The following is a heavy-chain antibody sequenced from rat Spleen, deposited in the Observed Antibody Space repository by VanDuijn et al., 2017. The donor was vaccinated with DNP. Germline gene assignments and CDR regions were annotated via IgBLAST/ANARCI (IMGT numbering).Heavy chain of an antibody. CDR1: GFTFSDYY. J-gene: IGHJ4*01. Sequence: EVQLVESGGGLVQPGRSLKLSCAASGFTFSDYYMAWVRQAPTKGLEWVAYISYDGGSTYYGDSVKGRFTISRDNAKSTLYLQMNSLRSEDMATYYCARHRGAMDAWGQGTSVTVSS. CDR3: ARHRGAMDA. V-gene: IGHV5-22*01. CDR2: ISYDGGST.